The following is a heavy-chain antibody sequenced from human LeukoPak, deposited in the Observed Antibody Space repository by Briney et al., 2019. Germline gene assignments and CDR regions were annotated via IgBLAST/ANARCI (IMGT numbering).Heavy chain of an antibody. D-gene: IGHD3-22*01. Sequence: ASVKVSCKASGYTFTSYDINWVRQATGQGLEWMGWINPNSGGTNYAQKFQGRVTMTRDTSISTAYMELSRLRSDDTAVYYCARELDYYDSSGYPHYWGQGTLVTVSS. CDR3: ARELDYYDSSGYPHY. CDR1: GYTFTSYD. V-gene: IGHV1-2*02. CDR2: INPNSGGT. J-gene: IGHJ4*02.